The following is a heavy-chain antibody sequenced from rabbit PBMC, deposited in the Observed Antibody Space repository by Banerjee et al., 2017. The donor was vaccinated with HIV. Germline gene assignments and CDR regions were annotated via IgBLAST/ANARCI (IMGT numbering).Heavy chain of an antibody. CDR3: ARDYNHRHDGYVLNL. V-gene: IGHV1S40*01. J-gene: IGHJ4*01. Sequence: QQLVESGGGLVKPGASLTLTCKASGFSFSSSYYMCWVRQAPGKGLEWIGCIDAGSSANTAYANWAKGRFTISKTSSTTVTLQMTSLTAADTATYFCARDYNHRHDGYVLNLWGQGTLVTVS. CDR2: IDAGSSANT. D-gene: IGHD6-1*01. CDR1: GFSFSSSYY.